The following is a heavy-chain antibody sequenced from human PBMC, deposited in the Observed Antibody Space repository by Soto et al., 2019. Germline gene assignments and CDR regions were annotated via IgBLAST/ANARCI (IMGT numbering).Heavy chain of an antibody. V-gene: IGHV3-33*07. CDR3: AREPYSNYIMDV. J-gene: IGHJ6*02. CDR1: GFFFSSHG. D-gene: IGHD4-4*01. Sequence: PGGSLRLSYAASGFFFSSHGMYWVRQAPGKGLEWVALIWYDGSSKFYGDSVKGRFTVSRDNSKNILYLQMDSLRVEDTAVYYCAREPYSNYIMDVWGRGTTVTVSS. CDR2: IWYDGSSK.